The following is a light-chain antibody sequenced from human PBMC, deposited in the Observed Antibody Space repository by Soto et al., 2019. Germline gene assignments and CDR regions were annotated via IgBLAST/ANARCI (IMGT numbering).Light chain of an antibody. J-gene: IGKJ4*01. CDR1: QSVSSSY. V-gene: IGKV3-20*01. CDR2: GAS. CDR3: QQYSTSSLT. Sequence: EIVLTQSPGTLSLSPGERATLSCRASQSVSSSYLAWYQQKHGQAPRLLIYGASSRATVIPDRFSGSWSVTDFTITISRLEAEVFAVYYCQQYSTSSLTFGGGTKGEIK.